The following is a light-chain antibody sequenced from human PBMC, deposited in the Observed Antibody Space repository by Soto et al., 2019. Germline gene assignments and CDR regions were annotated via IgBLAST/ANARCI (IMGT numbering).Light chain of an antibody. Sequence: EIVLTQSPGTLSLSPGERASLSCRDSQSVNNNYLAWYQQKPGQAPRLLIYGASSRATGIPDRFSGSGSGTDFTLTISRLEPEDFAVYYCQQYGSSQYTFGQGTKLEIK. CDR2: GAS. CDR1: QSVNNNY. J-gene: IGKJ2*01. CDR3: QQYGSSQYT. V-gene: IGKV3-20*01.